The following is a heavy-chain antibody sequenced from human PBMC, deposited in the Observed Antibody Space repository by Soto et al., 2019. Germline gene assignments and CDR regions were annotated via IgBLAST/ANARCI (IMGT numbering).Heavy chain of an antibody. CDR2: MNPNSGNT. V-gene: IGHV1-8*01. CDR3: ARGRFGELFRFYYYMDV. J-gene: IGHJ6*03. CDR1: GYTFTSYD. D-gene: IGHD3-10*01. Sequence: ASVKVSCKASGYTFTSYDINWVRQATGQGLEWMGWMNPNSGNTGYAQKFHGRVTMTRNTSISTAYMELSSLRSEDTAVYYCARGRFGELFRFYYYMDVWGKGTTVTVSS.